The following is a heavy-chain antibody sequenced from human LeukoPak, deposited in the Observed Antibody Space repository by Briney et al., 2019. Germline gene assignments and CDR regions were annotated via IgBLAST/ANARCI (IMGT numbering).Heavy chain of an antibody. CDR1: GFTFSSYN. J-gene: IGHJ5*02. CDR2: ISSSSSYI. D-gene: IGHD6-13*01. Sequence: GGSLRLSCAASGFTFSSYNMNWVRQAPGKGLEWVSSISSSSSYIYYADSVKGRFTISRDNAKNSLYLQMNSLRAEDTAVYYCAGDDSSSWYEGNWFDPWGQGTLVTVSS. CDR3: AGDDSSSWYEGNWFDP. V-gene: IGHV3-21*01.